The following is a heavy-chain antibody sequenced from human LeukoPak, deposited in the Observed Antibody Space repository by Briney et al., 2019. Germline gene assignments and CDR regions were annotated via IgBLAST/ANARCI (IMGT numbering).Heavy chain of an antibody. CDR1: GYTFTSYG. CDR2: INPNSGGT. D-gene: IGHD1-1*01. J-gene: IGHJ4*02. V-gene: IGHV1-2*02. Sequence: ASVKVSRKASGYTFTSYGVSWVRQAPGQGLEWMGWINPNSGGTNYAQKFQGRVTMTRDTSISTAYMELSRLRSDDTAVYYCARAKLFTVVDYWGQGTLVTVSS. CDR3: ARAKLFTVVDY.